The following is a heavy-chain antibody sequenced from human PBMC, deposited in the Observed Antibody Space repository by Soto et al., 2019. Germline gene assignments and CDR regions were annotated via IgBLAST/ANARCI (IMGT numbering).Heavy chain of an antibody. V-gene: IGHV3-64*01. CDR2: ISSSGANT. CDR1: GFTFSRFA. Sequence: GGSLRLSCVASGFTFSRFAMYWVRQAPGKGLEYVSGISSSGANTYDSNSMKGRITISRDNSKNTLYLQVGSLRPEDMAVYYCAREGPEAFRSTWHFDYWGQGTLVTVSS. J-gene: IGHJ4*02. D-gene: IGHD1-26*01. CDR3: AREGPEAFRSTWHFDY.